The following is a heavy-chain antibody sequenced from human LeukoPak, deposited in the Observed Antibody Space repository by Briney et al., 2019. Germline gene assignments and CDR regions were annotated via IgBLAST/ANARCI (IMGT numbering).Heavy chain of an antibody. Sequence: GGSLRLSCAASGFTFSSYGMHWVRQAPGKGLEWVEVIWYDGSNKYYADSVKGRFTISRENSKNTLYLQMNSLRAEDTAVYYCARGHSYGYFDYWGQGTLVTVSS. CDR2: IWYDGSNK. CDR1: GFTFSSYG. J-gene: IGHJ4*02. CDR3: ARGHSYGYFDY. D-gene: IGHD5-18*01. V-gene: IGHV3-33*01.